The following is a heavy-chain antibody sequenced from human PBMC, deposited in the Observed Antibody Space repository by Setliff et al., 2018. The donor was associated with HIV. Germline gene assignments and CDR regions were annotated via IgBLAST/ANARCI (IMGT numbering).Heavy chain of an antibody. CDR3: ARASPTTVVTLIDY. V-gene: IGHV1-46*01. CDR1: GYTFTNNY. J-gene: IGHJ4*02. CDR2: INPSVGST. Sequence: GASVKVSCKASGYTFTNNYIHWVRQAPGQGLAWVGMINPSVGSTNYAQKFQGRVTMTRDTSTSTVYLHLSGLRSEDTAMYYCARASPTTVVTLIDYWGRGTLVTVSS. D-gene: IGHD2-21*02.